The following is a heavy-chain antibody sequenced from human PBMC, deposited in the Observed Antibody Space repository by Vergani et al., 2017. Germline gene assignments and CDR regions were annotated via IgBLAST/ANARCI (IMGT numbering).Heavy chain of an antibody. D-gene: IGHD3-10*01. CDR3: ARGGYGWFGELLFSRAGNYYYYYYMDV. CDR1: GFTFSSYS. J-gene: IGHJ6*03. V-gene: IGHV3-21*01. CDR2: ISSSSSYI. Sequence: EVQLVESGGGLVKPGGSLRLSCAASGFTFSSYSMNWVRQAPGKGLEWVSSISSSSSYIYYADSVKGRFTISRDNAKNSLYLQMNSLRAEDTAVYYCARGGYGWFGELLFSRAGNYYYYYYMDVWGKGTTVTVSS.